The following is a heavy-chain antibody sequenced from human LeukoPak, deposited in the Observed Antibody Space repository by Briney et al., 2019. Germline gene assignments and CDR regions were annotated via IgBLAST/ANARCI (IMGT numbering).Heavy chain of an antibody. CDR2: IIPIFGTT. Sequence: SVNVSCKASGGTFSNYAISWVRQAPGQGLEWMGGIIPIFGTTNYAQKFQGRVTITADESTSTAYMELSSLRSEDTAVYYCAKGQTRDCSGGNCYFYYFDYWGQGTLVTVSS. D-gene: IGHD2-15*01. CDR3: AKGQTRDCSGGNCYFYYFDY. J-gene: IGHJ4*02. CDR1: GGTFSNYA. V-gene: IGHV1-69*01.